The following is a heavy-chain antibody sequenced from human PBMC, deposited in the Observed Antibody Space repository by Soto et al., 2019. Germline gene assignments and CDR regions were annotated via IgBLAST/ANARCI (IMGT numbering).Heavy chain of an antibody. D-gene: IGHD3-10*01. J-gene: IGHJ6*02. V-gene: IGHV1-18*04. CDR2: ISAYNGNT. CDR1: GYTFTSYG. Sequence: ASVKVSCKASGYTFTSYGISWVRQAPGQGLEWMGWISAYNGNTNYAQKLQGRVTMTTDTSTSTAYMELRSLRSDDTAVYYCARDLPIITMVRRDYYYGMDVWGQGTTVTV. CDR3: ARDLPIITMVRRDYYYGMDV.